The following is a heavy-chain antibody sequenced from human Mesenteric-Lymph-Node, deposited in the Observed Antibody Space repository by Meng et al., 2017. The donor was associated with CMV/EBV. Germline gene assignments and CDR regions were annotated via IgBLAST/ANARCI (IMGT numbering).Heavy chain of an antibody. D-gene: IGHD2-15*01. CDR3: ARIYCSGGSCYYYYGMDV. CDR1: GGPISSSSYY. Sequence: SDTLSLTCTVSGGPISSSSYYWGWIRQPPGKGLEWMGSIYYSGSTYYNPSLKSRVTISVDTSKNQFSLKLSSVTAADTAVYYCARIYCSGGSCYYYYGMDVWGQGTTVTVSS. J-gene: IGHJ6*02. V-gene: IGHV4-39*07. CDR2: IYYSGST.